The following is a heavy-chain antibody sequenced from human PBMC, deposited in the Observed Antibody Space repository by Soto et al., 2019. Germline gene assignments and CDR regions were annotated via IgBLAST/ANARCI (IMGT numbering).Heavy chain of an antibody. D-gene: IGHD2-2*01. CDR3: ARPRYCSSTSCPSRFDP. V-gene: IGHV1-8*01. Sequence: QVQLVQSGAEVKKPGASVKVSCKASGYTFTSYDINWVRQATGHGLEWMGWMNPNSGNTGYAQKFQGRVTMTRNTSISTAYMELSSLRSEDTAVYYCARPRYCSSTSCPSRFDPWGQGTLVTVSS. J-gene: IGHJ5*02. CDR1: GYTFTSYD. CDR2: MNPNSGNT.